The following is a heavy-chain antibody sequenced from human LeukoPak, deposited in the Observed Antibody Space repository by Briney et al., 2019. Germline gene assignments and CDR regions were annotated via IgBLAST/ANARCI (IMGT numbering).Heavy chain of an antibody. D-gene: IGHD5-24*01. V-gene: IGHV4-34*01. CDR3: ARVGTDGYNS. CDR2: INPRGST. CDR1: GGSFSGYY. J-gene: IGHJ4*02. Sequence: PSETLSLTCAINGGSFSGYYVTWIRQAPGKGLEWIGEINPRGSTIHNPSLKSRVTISLDTSKNQFSLKLSSVTAADTAVYYCARVGTDGYNSWGQGTLVTVSS.